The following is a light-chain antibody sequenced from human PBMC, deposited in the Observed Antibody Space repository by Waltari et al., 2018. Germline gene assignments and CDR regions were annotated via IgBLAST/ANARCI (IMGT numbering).Light chain of an antibody. V-gene: IGLV2-8*01. CDR1: SSDVGRYNY. CDR2: EVS. J-gene: IGLJ2*01. Sequence: QSALTPPPSASGSPGQSVPISCTGTSSDVGRYNYVPWDQQHPGKAPKLMIYEVSKRPSGVPDRFSGSKSGNTASLTVSGLQAEDEADYYCSSYAGSNNLVFGGGTKLTVL. CDR3: SSYAGSNNLV.